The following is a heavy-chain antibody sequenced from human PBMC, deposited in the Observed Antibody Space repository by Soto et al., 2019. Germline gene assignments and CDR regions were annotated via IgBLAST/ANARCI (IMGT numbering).Heavy chain of an antibody. CDR3: ARLPVNYSHYGLDV. J-gene: IGHJ6*02. V-gene: IGHV5-10-1*01. Sequence: GESLKIFCKGSGYSFTSYWISWVRQMPGKGLEWMGRIDPSDSYTNYSPSFQGHVTISVDKSISTAYLQWSSLKASDTAMYYCARLPVNYSHYGLDVWGRGTTVTVSS. CDR2: IDPSDSYT. D-gene: IGHD1-7*01. CDR1: GYSFTSYW.